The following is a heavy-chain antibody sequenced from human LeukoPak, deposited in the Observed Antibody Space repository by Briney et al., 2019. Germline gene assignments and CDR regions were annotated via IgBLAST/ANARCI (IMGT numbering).Heavy chain of an antibody. D-gene: IGHD2-2*01. Sequence: GRSLRLSCAASGFTFSSYGMHWVRQAPGKGLEWVAFIRYDGSNKYYADSVKGRFTISRDNSKNTLYLQMNSLRAEDTAVYYCAKDGGYCSSTSCYLVDPWGQGTLVTVSS. CDR1: GFTFSSYG. CDR2: IRYDGSNK. V-gene: IGHV3-30*02. CDR3: AKDGGYCSSTSCYLVDP. J-gene: IGHJ5*02.